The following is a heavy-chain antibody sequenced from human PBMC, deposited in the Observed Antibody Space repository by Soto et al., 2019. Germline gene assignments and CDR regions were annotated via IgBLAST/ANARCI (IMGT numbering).Heavy chain of an antibody. CDR2: INHSGST. V-gene: IGHV4-34*01. CDR1: GGSFSGYY. D-gene: IGHD3-9*01. J-gene: IGHJ5*02. Sequence: SETLSLTCAVYGGSFSGYYWSWIRQPPGKGLEWIGEINHSGSTNYNPSLKSRVTISVDTSKNQFSLKLSSVTAADTAVYYCARGPMVLRYFDRFDPWGQGTLVTVSS. CDR3: ARGPMVLRYFDRFDP.